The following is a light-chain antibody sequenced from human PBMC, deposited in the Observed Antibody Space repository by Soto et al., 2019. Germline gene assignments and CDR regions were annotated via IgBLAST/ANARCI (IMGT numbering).Light chain of an antibody. CDR1: KLGNKY. CDR3: QSWDRSTGV. J-gene: IGLJ2*01. CDR2: ENN. Sequence: SYELTQPPSVSVSPGQTASITCSGDKLGNKYACWYQQKPDQSPVLVIYENNKRPSGIPERFSGSNSGNTATLTIGGTQAMDEAEYSCQSWDRSTGVFGGGTKLTVL. V-gene: IGLV3-1*01.